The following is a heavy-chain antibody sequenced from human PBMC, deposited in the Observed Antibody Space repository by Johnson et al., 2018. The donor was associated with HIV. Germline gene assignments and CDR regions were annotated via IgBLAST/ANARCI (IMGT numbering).Heavy chain of an antibody. J-gene: IGHJ3*01. CDR3: AREGGVHCTGGVCYRSTDAFDF. D-gene: IGHD2-8*02. CDR2: INWNGGST. V-gene: IGHV3-20*04. CDR1: AFTFSRYW. Sequence: VHLVESGGGLVQPGGSLRLSCAASAFTFSRYWMSWVRQAPGRGLEWVSGINWNGGSTGYADSVKGRFTISRDNSKNTLYLQMNSLRAEDTAVYYCAREGGVHCTGGVCYRSTDAFDFWGQGTMVTVSS.